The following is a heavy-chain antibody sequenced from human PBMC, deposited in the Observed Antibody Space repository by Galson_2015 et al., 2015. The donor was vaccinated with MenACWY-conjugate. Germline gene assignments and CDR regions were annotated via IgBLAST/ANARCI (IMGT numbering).Heavy chain of an antibody. V-gene: IGHV1-18*04. D-gene: IGHD3-3*01. CDR3: ARALFGIFGDTYYYGMDV. Sequence: SVKVSCKASGYTFTSYGISWVRRAPGQGLEWMGWISAYNGNTNYAQKLQGRVTMTTDTSTSAAYMELRSLRSDDTAVYYCARALFGIFGDTYYYGMDVWGQGTTVTVSS. J-gene: IGHJ6*02. CDR2: ISAYNGNT. CDR1: GYTFTSYG.